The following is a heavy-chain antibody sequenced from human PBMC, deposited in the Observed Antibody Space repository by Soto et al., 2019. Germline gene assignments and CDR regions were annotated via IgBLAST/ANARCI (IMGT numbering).Heavy chain of an antibody. CDR2: IYNGGTT. D-gene: IGHD3-22*01. J-gene: IGHJ4*02. V-gene: IGHV4-59*08. CDR3: ASQHYYDSSGYYVVY. CDR1: GGSVSSYY. Sequence: SETLSLTCTVSGGSVSSYYWSWVRQPPGKRPEWIAYIYNGGTTNYNPSLKSRLTISVDASKNQFSLKLSSVTAADTAVYYCASQHYYDSSGYYVVYWGQGTLVTVSS.